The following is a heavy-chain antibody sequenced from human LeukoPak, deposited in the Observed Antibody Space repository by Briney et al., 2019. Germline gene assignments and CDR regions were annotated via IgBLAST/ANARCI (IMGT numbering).Heavy chain of an antibody. D-gene: IGHD6-13*01. Sequence: SETLSLTCTVSGGSVNSGTYYWSWIRQPPGKGLEWIGYIYHSGSTYYNPSLKSRVTISVVRSKNQFSLKLSSVTAADTAVYYCAKDFSRVAAAGIFDYWGQGTLVTVSS. CDR2: IYHSGST. V-gene: IGHV4-30-2*01. CDR3: AKDFSRVAAAGIFDY. J-gene: IGHJ4*02. CDR1: GGSVNSGTYY.